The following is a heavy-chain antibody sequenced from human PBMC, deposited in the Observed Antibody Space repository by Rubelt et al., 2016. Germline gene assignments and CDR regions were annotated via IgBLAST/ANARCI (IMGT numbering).Heavy chain of an antibody. J-gene: IGHJ6*02. V-gene: IGHV1-18*01. Sequence: QVQLVQSGTEVKKPGVSVRVSCKASGYTFTSYGISWVRQAPGQGLEWMGWISTYNGNTDYAQKLQGRITVTTDTPTSTVYMELRSLRSDGTAMYYCASDYGVWGQGTTVTVS. CDR2: ISTYNGNT. CDR1: GYTFTSYG. CDR3: ASDYGV. D-gene: IGHD3-10*01.